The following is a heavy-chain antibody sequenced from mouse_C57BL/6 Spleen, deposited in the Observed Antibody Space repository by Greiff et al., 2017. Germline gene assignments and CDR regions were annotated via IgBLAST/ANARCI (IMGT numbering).Heavy chain of an antibody. V-gene: IGHV3-6*01. CDR1: GYSITSGYY. Sequence: DVKLVESGPGLVKPSQSLSLTCSVTGYSITSGYYWNWIRQFPGNKLEWMGYISYDGSNNYNPSLKNRISITRDTSKNQFFLKLNSVTTEDTATYYCARVAYYDYDAYFDYWGQGTTLTVSS. CDR3: ARVAYYDYDAYFDY. D-gene: IGHD2-4*01. J-gene: IGHJ2*01. CDR2: ISYDGSN.